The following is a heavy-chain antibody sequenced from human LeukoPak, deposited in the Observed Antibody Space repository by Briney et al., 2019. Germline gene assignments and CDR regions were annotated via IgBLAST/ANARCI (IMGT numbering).Heavy chain of an antibody. CDR3: AKGDYGDCY. V-gene: IGHV3-23*01. Sequence: GGSLRLSCAASGFTFSSYTMAWVRQAPGKGLEWVSAITGSGGSTYYADSVKGRFTISRDNSKNTLYMQMSSLRAEDTAVYYCAKGDYGDCYWGQGTLVTVSS. CDR1: GFTFSSYT. D-gene: IGHD4-17*01. CDR2: ITGSGGST. J-gene: IGHJ4*02.